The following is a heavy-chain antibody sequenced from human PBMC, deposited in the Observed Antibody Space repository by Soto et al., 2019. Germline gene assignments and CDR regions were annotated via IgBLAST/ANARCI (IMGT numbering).Heavy chain of an antibody. D-gene: IGHD3-9*01. Sequence: ASVKVSCKASGFTFTSYALYWVRQAPGQRLEWMGWINAGNGNTKYSEKFQDRVTITRDTSASTAYMELSSLGSEDTAVYYCARDVVLTGYYTTGFDYWAQGTLVTVSS. J-gene: IGHJ4*02. CDR2: INAGNGNT. V-gene: IGHV1-3*01. CDR3: ARDVVLTGYYTTGFDY. CDR1: GFTFTSYA.